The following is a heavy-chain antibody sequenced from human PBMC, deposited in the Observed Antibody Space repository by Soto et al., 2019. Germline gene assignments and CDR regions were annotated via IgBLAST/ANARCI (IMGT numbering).Heavy chain of an antibody. CDR3: ARDETYTAGWYFDH. J-gene: IGHJ4*02. V-gene: IGHV1-18*01. CDR1: GYMFNSYG. D-gene: IGHD6-19*01. CDR2: ISGYNGKT. Sequence: QVQLVQSGAEVKKRGATVKVSCKASGYMFNSYGMRWLRQAPGQGLEWIGWISGYNGKTDLAQKFQGRVTMTTEASTSTVYMELASLRFDDTALYYCARDETYTAGWYFDHWGQGTLVTVPS.